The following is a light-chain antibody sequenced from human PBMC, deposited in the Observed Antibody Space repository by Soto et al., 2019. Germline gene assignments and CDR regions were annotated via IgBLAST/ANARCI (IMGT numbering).Light chain of an antibody. Sequence: EIVLTQSPATLSLSPGERATLSCRASQSVSSSLAWYQQKPGQAPRLLIYDASHRATGIPARFSGSGSGTDFTLTISSLESEDFAVYYCQQHNNWPSFGGRTKVDIK. CDR1: QSVSSS. J-gene: IGKJ4*01. CDR3: QQHNNWPS. V-gene: IGKV3-11*01. CDR2: DAS.